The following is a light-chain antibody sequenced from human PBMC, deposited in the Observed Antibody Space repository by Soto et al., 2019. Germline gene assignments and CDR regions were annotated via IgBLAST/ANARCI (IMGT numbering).Light chain of an antibody. Sequence: QSVLTQPPSVSGAPGQRVTISCTGSSSNLGAGFDVHWYQQLPGTAPKLLISDNTNRPSGVPDRFSGSSSGADRYLIISSLQSEDEADYYCQTWGTGFQFFGGGTKLTVL. CDR3: QTWGTGFQF. V-gene: IGLV1-40*01. CDR2: DNT. J-gene: IGLJ2*01. CDR1: SSNLGAGFD.